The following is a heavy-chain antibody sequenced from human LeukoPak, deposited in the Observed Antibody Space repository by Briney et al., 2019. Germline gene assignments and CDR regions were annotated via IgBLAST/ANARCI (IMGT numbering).Heavy chain of an antibody. CDR1: GLTFSDYY. D-gene: IGHD2-15*01. CDR2: ISSSGSTT. Sequence: GGSLELFFAASGLTFSDYYMSWGRQAPGKGLEWVSYISSSGSTTYYADSVKGRFTISRDNAKNSLYLQMNSLRAEDTAVYYCARDGGLGALDYWGQGTLVTVSS. CDR3: ARDGGLGALDY. V-gene: IGHV3-11*04. J-gene: IGHJ4*02.